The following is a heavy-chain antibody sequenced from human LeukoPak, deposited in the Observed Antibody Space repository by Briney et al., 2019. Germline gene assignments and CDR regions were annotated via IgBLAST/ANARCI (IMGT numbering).Heavy chain of an antibody. CDR3: ASSGFNGAFDI. Sequence: GGSLRLFCAASGFTFSVYYMSWIRQAPGKGLEWVSYISSSSSTIYYADSVKGRFTISRDNAKNSLYLKMNSLRAEDTAVYYCASSGFNGAFDIWGQGTMVTVSS. D-gene: IGHD7-27*01. CDR1: GFTFSVYY. J-gene: IGHJ3*02. CDR2: ISSSSSTI. V-gene: IGHV3-11*01.